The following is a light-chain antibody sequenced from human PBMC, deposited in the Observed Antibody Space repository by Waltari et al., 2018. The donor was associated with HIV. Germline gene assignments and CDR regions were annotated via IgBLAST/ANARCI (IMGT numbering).Light chain of an antibody. CDR2: FDD. CDR3: AAWDDNLNAML. V-gene: IGLV1-36*01. J-gene: IGLJ3*02. CDR1: RSTIGTNA. Sequence: QSALTQPPSVSAVPRQRVTISCPGTRSTIGTNAVNWYRQFPGTTPTLLIYFDDLLSSGVSDRFSASKSDTSASLAISGLQSEDEADYYCAAWDDNLNAMLFGGGTRLTVL.